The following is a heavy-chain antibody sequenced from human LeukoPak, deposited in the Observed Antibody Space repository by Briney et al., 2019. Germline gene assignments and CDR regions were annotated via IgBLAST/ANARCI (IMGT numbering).Heavy chain of an antibody. J-gene: IGHJ5*02. D-gene: IGHD2-2*02. CDR2: INPNSGGT. V-gene: IGHV1-2*02. CDR1: GYTFTGYY. Sequence: GASVKVSCKASGYTFTGYYRHWVRQAPGQGLEWMGWINPNSGGTNYAQKFQGRVTMPRDTSISTDYMELSRLRSDDTAVYYCARAKGCSTTSCYNWWFDPWGQGTLVTVSS. CDR3: ARAKGCSTTSCYNWWFDP.